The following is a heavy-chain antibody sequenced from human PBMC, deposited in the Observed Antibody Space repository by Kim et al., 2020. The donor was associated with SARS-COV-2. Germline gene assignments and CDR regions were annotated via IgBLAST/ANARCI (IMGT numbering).Heavy chain of an antibody. CDR3: ASGPIGTIFGVLIHANPCHY. CDR2: IYYSGRT. J-gene: IGHJ4*02. D-gene: IGHD3-3*01. V-gene: IGHV4-39*02. Sequence: SETLSLTCTVSGGSISSSSYYWGWIRQPPGKGLDWIGSIYYSGRTYYNPSLKSRVTISVDTSKNHFTLKLSSVTAADTAVYYCASGPIGTIFGVLIHANPCHYWGQRPLVTVSS. CDR1: GGSISSSSYY.